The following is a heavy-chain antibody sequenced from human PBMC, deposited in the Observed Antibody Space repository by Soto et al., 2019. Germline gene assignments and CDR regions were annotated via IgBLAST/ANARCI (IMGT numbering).Heavy chain of an antibody. V-gene: IGHV1-46*03. CDR1: GYTFTSYY. CDR3: ARFAAAGEIDY. CDR2: INPSGGST. J-gene: IGHJ4*02. Sequence: AAVKVSCKASGYTFTSYYMHWVRQAPGQGLEWMGIINPSGGSTSYAQKFQGRVTMTRDTSTSTVYMELSSLRSEDTAVYYCARFAAAGEIDYWGQGTLVTVSS. D-gene: IGHD6-13*01.